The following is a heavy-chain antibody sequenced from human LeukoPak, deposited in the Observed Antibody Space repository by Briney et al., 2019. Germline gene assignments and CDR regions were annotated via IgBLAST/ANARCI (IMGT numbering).Heavy chain of an antibody. J-gene: IGHJ4*02. CDR2: IGSKAYGGTT. CDR3: TRESITMIVGFDY. V-gene: IGHV3-49*03. D-gene: IGHD3-22*01. Sequence: SLRLSCTASGFTFGDYAMSWFRQAPGKVLEWVGFIGSKAYGGTTEYAASVKGRFTISRDDSKSIAYLQMNSLKTEDTAVYYCTRESITMIVGFDYWGQGTLVTVSS. CDR1: GFTFGDYA.